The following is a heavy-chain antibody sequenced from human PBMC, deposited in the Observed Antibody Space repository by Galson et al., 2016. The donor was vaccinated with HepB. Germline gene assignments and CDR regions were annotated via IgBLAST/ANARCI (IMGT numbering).Heavy chain of an antibody. D-gene: IGHD2-2*01. J-gene: IGHJ4*02. V-gene: IGHV3-7*03. CDR1: GFTFSDYW. CDR3: AKPIPSPGTLNFAS. CDR2: INQDGTAE. Sequence: SLRLSCAASGFTFSDYWMSWLRQAPGKGLEWVANINQDGTAEYYLDSVKGRFTIARDNAKDSLYLQMNSLRAEDTAVYYCAKPIPSPGTLNFASWGQGTLVTDSS.